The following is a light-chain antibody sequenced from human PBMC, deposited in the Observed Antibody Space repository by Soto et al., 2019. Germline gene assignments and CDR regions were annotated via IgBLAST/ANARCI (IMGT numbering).Light chain of an antibody. Sequence: EIVMTQSPATLSVSPGERATLSCRASQSVRTTVAWYQQRPGQAPRLLIYDASTRATGVPARFSGGGSGTDFILTVTSLQSDDFGIYYCQQYSDWPTTFAQGTKVDIK. CDR2: DAS. V-gene: IGKV3-15*01. J-gene: IGKJ1*01. CDR1: QSVRTT. CDR3: QQYSDWPTT.